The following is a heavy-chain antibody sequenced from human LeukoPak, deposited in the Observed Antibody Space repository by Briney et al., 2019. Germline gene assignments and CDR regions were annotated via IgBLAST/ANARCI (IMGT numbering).Heavy chain of an antibody. CDR2: IKHDGSEK. V-gene: IGHV3-7*04. J-gene: IGHJ6*03. CDR3: ARVRDYYYYYMDV. CDR1: GFTFSSYW. Sequence: AGGSLRLSCAASGFTFSSYWMSWVRQAPGKGLEWVANIKHDGSEKYYVDSVKGRFTISRDNAKNSLYLQMNSLRAEDTAVYYCARVRDYYYYYMDVWGKGTTVTVSS.